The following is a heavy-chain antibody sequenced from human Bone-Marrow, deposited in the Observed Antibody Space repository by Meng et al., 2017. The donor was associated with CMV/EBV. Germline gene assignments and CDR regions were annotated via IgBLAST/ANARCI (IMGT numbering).Heavy chain of an antibody. J-gene: IGHJ4*02. D-gene: IGHD1-26*01. Sequence: GGSLRLSCAASGFTFDDYAMHWVRQAPGKGLEWVSGISWNSGSIGYADSVKGRFTISRDNAKNSLHLQMNSLRGEDTAVYYCATERLWGATALDYWGQGTLVTVSS. CDR3: ATERLWGATALDY. V-gene: IGHV3-9*01. CDR2: ISWNSGSI. CDR1: GFTFDDYA.